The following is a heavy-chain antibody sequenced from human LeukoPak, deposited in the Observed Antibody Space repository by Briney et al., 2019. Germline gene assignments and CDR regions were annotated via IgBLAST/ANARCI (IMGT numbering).Heavy chain of an antibody. Sequence: SGGSLRLSCAASGFTFSSYGMHWVRQAPGKGLEWVAVISYDGSNKYYADSVKGRFTISRDNSKNTLYLQMNSLRAEDTAVYYCAKAPDSSGYYYFYWGQGTLVTVSS. V-gene: IGHV3-30*18. J-gene: IGHJ4*02. CDR2: ISYDGSNK. CDR3: AKAPDSSGYYYFY. D-gene: IGHD3-22*01. CDR1: GFTFSSYG.